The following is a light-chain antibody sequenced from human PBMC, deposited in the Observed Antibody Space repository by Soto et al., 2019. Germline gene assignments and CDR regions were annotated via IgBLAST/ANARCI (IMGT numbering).Light chain of an antibody. J-gene: IGKJ3*01. CDR3: QHNNNWPPEGT. Sequence: EVVVTQSPAPLSVSPGERVTLSCRASQSIGPNLAWYQHISVQAPRLLMYSASLRATGIPARFSGSGSGTQFTLTISSLQSEDFGIYYCQHNNNWPPEGTFGPGTRVDVK. CDR2: SAS. V-gene: IGKV3-15*01. CDR1: QSIGPN.